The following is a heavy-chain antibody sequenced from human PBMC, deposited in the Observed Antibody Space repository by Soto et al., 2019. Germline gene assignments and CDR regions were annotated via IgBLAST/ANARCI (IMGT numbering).Heavy chain of an antibody. CDR1: GFTFSSYG. Sequence: QVQLVESGGGVVQPGRSLRLSCAASGFTFSSYGMHWVRPAPGKGLEWVAIISYDGSNTYYADSVKGRVTISRDHSKNTLYLQRNSLRAEDTSVYYCAKEGGLSGSYYIASSYYFDYWGQGTLVTVSS. D-gene: IGHD1-26*01. J-gene: IGHJ4*02. CDR3: AKEGGLSGSYYIASSYYFDY. CDR2: ISYDGSNT. V-gene: IGHV3-30*18.